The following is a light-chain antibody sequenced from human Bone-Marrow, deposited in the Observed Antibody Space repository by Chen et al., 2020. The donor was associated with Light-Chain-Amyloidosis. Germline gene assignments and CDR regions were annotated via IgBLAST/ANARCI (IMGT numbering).Light chain of an antibody. J-gene: IGLJ3*02. CDR2: TSN. Sequence: QSVLTQPPSASGTPGQSVTISCSGGSSNIGSNAVSWYQQFPGTAPKLLIYTSNQRPSGVPDRFSGSKSGTSASLAISGLQSEDEAGYYCAAWDDSLNGWVFGGGTKLTVL. CDR3: AAWDDSLNGWV. V-gene: IGLV1-44*01. CDR1: SSNIGSNA.